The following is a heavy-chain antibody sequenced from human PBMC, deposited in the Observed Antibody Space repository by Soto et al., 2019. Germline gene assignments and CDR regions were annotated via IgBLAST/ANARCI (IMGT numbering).Heavy chain of an antibody. J-gene: IGHJ4*02. V-gene: IGHV1-46*01. CDR2: INPSGGST. Sequence: ASVKVSGKASGYTFTSYYMHWVRQAPGQGLEWMGIINPSGGSTSYAQKFQGRVTMTRDTSTSTVYMELSSLRSEDTAVYYCARVSYDILTGHPYYFDYWGQGTLVTVSS. CDR3: ARVSYDILTGHPYYFDY. CDR1: GYTFTSYY. D-gene: IGHD3-9*01.